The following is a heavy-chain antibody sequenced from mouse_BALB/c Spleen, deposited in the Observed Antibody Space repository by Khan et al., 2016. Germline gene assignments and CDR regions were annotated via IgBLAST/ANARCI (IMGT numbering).Heavy chain of an antibody. V-gene: IGHV1-85*01. Sequence: QVQLQQSGAELVKPGASVKLSCKASGYTFTSYDINWVRQRPEQGLEWIGWIFPGDGSTKYNEKFKGKATLTTDKSSSTAYMQLSRLTSEDSAVYFWARPSYYYGSSGFAYWGQGTLVTVSA. CDR2: IFPGDGST. J-gene: IGHJ3*01. D-gene: IGHD1-1*01. CDR1: GYTFTSYD. CDR3: ARPSYYYGSSGFAY.